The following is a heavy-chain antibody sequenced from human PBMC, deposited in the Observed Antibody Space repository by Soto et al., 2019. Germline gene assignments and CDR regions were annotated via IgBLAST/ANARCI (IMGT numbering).Heavy chain of an antibody. Sequence: SVKVSCKASGGTFSSYAISWVRQAPGQGLEWMGGIIPIFGTANYAQKFQGRVTITADKSTSTAYMELSSLRSEDTAVYFCASSKYDVVAGSVWFDPWGQGTLVTVSS. J-gene: IGHJ5*02. D-gene: IGHD2-21*01. V-gene: IGHV1-69*06. CDR2: IIPIFGTA. CDR1: GGTFSSYA. CDR3: ASSKYDVVAGSVWFDP.